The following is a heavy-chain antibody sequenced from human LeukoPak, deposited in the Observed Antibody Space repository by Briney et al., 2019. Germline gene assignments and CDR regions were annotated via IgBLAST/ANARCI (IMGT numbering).Heavy chain of an antibody. J-gene: IGHJ4*02. Sequence: PSETLSLTCTVSGYSISSGYYWGWIRQPPGKGLEWIGSIHHSGSTYYNPSLKSRVTISVDTSKNQFSLKVRSVTAADTAVYYCVRDVDYWGQGTLVTVSS. V-gene: IGHV4-38-2*02. CDR3: VRDVDY. CDR2: IHHSGST. CDR1: GYSISSGYY.